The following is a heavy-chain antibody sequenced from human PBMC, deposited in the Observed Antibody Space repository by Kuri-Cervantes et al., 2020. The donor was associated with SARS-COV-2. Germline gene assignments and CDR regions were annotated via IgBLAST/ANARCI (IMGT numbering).Heavy chain of an antibody. V-gene: IGHV1-2*02. D-gene: IGHD3-22*01. Sequence: GESLKISCKASGYTFTGYYIHWVRQAPGQGLEWMGWINPKTAGTKYAQKFVGRVTMTRDTSTTTVYMELRGLISDDTAVYWCVRFRYHDSIRDALDVWGQGTKVTVSS. CDR1: GYTFTGYY. CDR3: VRFRYHDSIRDALDV. J-gene: IGHJ3*01. CDR2: INPKTAGT.